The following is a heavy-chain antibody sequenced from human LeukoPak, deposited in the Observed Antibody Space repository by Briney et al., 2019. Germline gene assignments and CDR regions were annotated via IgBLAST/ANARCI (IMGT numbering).Heavy chain of an antibody. D-gene: IGHD1-1*01. Sequence: PSETLSLTCAVSIDSTNGNYWSWVRQSPGKGLEWIGEVHRSGSTNYKPSLKRRVTISIDRSKDQISLDLTSVTAADTAVYYCARELSNAPTPGAYWGQGILVTVSS. CDR2: VHRSGST. V-gene: IGHV4-4*02. CDR3: ARELSNAPTPGAY. J-gene: IGHJ4*02. CDR1: IDSTNGNY.